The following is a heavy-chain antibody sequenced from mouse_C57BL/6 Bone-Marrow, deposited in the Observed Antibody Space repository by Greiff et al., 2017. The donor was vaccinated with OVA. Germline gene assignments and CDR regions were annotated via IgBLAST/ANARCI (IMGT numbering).Heavy chain of an antibody. J-gene: IGHJ2*01. CDR3: APVITTVPVEYFDY. D-gene: IGHD1-1*01. CDR1: GYTFTSYW. V-gene: IGHV1-64*01. Sequence: QVQLQQPGAELVKPGASVKLSCKASGYTFTSYWMHWVKQRPGQGLEWIGMIHPNSGSTNYNEKFKSKATLTVDKSSSTAYMQLSSLTSEDSAVYYCAPVITTVPVEYFDYWGQGTTLTVSS. CDR2: IHPNSGST.